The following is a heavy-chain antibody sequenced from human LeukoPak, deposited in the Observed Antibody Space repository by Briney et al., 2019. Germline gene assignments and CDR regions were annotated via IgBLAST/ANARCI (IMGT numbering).Heavy chain of an antibody. Sequence: GGSLRLSCAASEFTFSSYDMHWVRQATGKGLEWVSAIGTAGDTYYPGSVKGRFTISRENAKNSSYLQMNSLRAGDTAVYYCARGAAAGTTDYWGQGTLVTVSS. J-gene: IGHJ4*02. V-gene: IGHV3-13*01. CDR1: EFTFSSYD. D-gene: IGHD6-13*01. CDR2: IGTAGDT. CDR3: ARGAAAGTTDY.